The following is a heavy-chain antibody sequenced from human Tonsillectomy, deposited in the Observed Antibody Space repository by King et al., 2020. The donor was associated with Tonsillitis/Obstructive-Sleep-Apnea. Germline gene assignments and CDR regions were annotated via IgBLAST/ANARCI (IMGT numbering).Heavy chain of an antibody. CDR1: GGSFSGYY. Sequence: VQLQQWGAGLLKPSETLSLTCGVYGGSFSGYYWTWIRQPPGKGLEWIGEISHSGSTNYNPSLKSRVTISVDPSKNQFSLKLSSVTAADTAVYYCARDNGGGSAFDIWGQGQWSPSLQ. V-gene: IGHV4-34*01. CDR2: ISHSGST. CDR3: ARDNGGGSAFDI. J-gene: IGHJ3*02. D-gene: IGHD3-16*01.